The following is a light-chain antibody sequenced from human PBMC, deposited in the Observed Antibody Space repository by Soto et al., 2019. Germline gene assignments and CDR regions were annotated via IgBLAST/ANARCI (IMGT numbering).Light chain of an antibody. J-gene: IGKJ1*01. V-gene: IGKV3-15*01. CDR2: GAP. CDR3: QQYNSWPPDGT. CDR1: QSVASS. Sequence: EIRMTQSPTTPSVSPRERATLSFRAIQSVASSLAWYQQKPGQAPRLLIYGAPTRATGISGRFSGSGSGTEFTLSINSLQSEDFAVYYCQQYNSWPPDGTFGQGTKVDIK.